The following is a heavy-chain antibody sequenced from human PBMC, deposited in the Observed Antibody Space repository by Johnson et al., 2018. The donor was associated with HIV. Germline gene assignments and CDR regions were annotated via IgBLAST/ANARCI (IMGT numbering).Heavy chain of an antibody. V-gene: IGHV3-74*01. Sequence: VQLVESGGGLVQPGGSLRLSCVASGFTFSTYWMSWVRQAPGKGLVWVSGINSDGSDTGYADAVQGRFTISRDNAKNSLYHQMNSLRAEDTAVYYCAKDVGNYWPNAFDIWGQGTTVTVSS. J-gene: IGHJ3*02. D-gene: IGHD3-22*01. CDR3: AKDVGNYWPNAFDI. CDR2: INSDGSDT. CDR1: GFTFSTYW.